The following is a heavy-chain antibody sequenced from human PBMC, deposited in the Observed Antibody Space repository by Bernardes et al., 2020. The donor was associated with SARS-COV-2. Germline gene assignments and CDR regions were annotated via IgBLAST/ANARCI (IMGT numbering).Heavy chain of an antibody. Sequence: VSCKASGYTFTGYYMHWVRQAPGQGLEWMGWINPNSGGTNYAQKFQGRVTMTRDTSISTAYMELSRLRSDDTAVYYCALPPTNYDRYGMDVWGQGTTVTVSS. CDR2: INPNSGGT. CDR3: ALPPTNYDRYGMDV. V-gene: IGHV1-2*02. CDR1: GYTFTGYY. D-gene: IGHD3-22*01. J-gene: IGHJ6*02.